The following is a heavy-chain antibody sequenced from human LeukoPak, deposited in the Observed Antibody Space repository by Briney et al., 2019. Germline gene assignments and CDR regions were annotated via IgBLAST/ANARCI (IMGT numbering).Heavy chain of an antibody. D-gene: IGHD2-2*01. CDR1: GYTFTGYY. Sequence: ASVKVSCKASGYTFTGYYIHWGRQAPGQRLEWMRWINPNSGGTNYAQKFQGRVTMTRDTSITTAYMELSRLISDDTAVYYCARGLTDEHQLILHWFDPWGQGTLVTVSS. V-gene: IGHV1-2*02. CDR2: INPNSGGT. CDR3: ARGLTDEHQLILHWFDP. J-gene: IGHJ5*02.